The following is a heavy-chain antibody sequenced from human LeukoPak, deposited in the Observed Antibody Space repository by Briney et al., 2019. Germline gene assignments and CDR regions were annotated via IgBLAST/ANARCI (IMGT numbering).Heavy chain of an antibody. J-gene: IGHJ4*02. CDR3: AKDLAAVAGDY. CDR2: ITGSSYNK. D-gene: IGHD6-19*01. CDR1: GFTFSDYA. V-gene: IGHV3-21*04. Sequence: GGSLRLSCAASGFTFSDYALNWVRQAPGKGLEWISSITGSSYNKYYAESLKGRVTFSRDNAKNSLYLQMDSLRAEDTAVYYCAKDLAAVAGDYWGQGTLVTVSS.